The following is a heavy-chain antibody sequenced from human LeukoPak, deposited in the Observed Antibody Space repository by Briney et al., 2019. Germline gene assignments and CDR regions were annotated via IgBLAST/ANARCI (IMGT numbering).Heavy chain of an antibody. J-gene: IGHJ6*03. D-gene: IGHD3-22*01. Sequence: GGSLRLSCAASGFTFDDYAMHWVRQAPGKGLEWVSTISGSGYNTYYADSVMGRFTISRDNSKNTMYLQMNSLRAEDTAVYYCAKGAEEGVVITSVYYYYMDVWGKGTTVTISS. CDR3: AKGAEEGVVITSVYYYYMDV. CDR2: ISGSGYNT. CDR1: GFTFDDYA. V-gene: IGHV3-23*01.